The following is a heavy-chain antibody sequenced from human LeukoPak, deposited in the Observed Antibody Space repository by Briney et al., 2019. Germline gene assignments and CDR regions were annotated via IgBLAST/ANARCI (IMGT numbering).Heavy chain of an antibody. CDR3: ARYNTGMSDY. V-gene: IGHV3-33*01. Sequence: GGSLRLSCAASGFTFSSYGMHWVRQAPGKGLEWVAVIWYDGSKTYYADSVKGRFTISRDNSKNTLYLQMSSLRADDTAVYYCARYNTGMSDYWGQGTLVTVSS. CDR1: GFTFSSYG. CDR2: IWYDGSKT. J-gene: IGHJ4*01. D-gene: IGHD1-14*01.